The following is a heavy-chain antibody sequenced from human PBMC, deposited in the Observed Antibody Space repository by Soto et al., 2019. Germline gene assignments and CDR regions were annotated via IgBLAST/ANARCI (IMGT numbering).Heavy chain of an antibody. Sequence: QVQLQESGPGLVKPSETLSLTCTVSGGAISSSYWRWIRQPPGKGLEWMGYIDDSGSTNYNPSLKSRVTVSVDTSKNQFSLKLSSVTAAYTDVYYCARHGPIAAAGTVFDYWGQGTLVTVSS. D-gene: IGHD6-13*01. V-gene: IGHV4-59*08. CDR2: IDDSGST. CDR3: ARHGPIAAAGTVFDY. CDR1: GGAISSSY. J-gene: IGHJ4*02.